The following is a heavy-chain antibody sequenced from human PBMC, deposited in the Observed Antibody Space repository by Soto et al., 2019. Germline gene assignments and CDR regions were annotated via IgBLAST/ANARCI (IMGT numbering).Heavy chain of an antibody. CDR2: VFYSGFT. V-gene: IGHV4-39*01. Sequence: SGTLSLTCAASGASFSGSSFCWAWLRPSQGNGPDCIGCVFYSGFTSHNPPLETRVPVSVDTSKRQFSLKLSAVTPADTAVLYCATVQKEYNWNLVRHWGQGAPGNVS. CDR1: GASFSGSSFC. J-gene: IGHJ4*02. CDR3: ATVQKEYNWNLVRH. D-gene: IGHD1-20*01.